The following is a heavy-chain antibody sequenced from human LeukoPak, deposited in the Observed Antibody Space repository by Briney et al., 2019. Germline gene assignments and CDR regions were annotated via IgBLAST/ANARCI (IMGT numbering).Heavy chain of an antibody. CDR3: ARGDSSGWYPPFDH. Sequence: ASVKVSCKASGYTFTSYAISWVRQAPGQGLEWMGWISVYNGNTIYAQKLQDRVIMTTDTSTSTAYMELRSLRSDDTAAYYCARGDSSGWYPPFDHWGQGTLVTVSS. D-gene: IGHD6-19*01. CDR1: GYTFTSYA. J-gene: IGHJ4*02. V-gene: IGHV1-18*01. CDR2: ISVYNGNT.